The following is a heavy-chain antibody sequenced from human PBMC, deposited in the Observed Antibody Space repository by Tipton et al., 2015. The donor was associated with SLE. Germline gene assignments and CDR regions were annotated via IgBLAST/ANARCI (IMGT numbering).Heavy chain of an antibody. Sequence: TLSLTCTVSGDSISRDPSYWNWFRQPPGKGLEWIGYIHYSGSTYYTPSLKSRVTMSVDTSKSQFSLKLSSVTAADTAVYYCVREGYDSFFYYYYMDVWGKGTTVTVSS. J-gene: IGHJ6*03. D-gene: IGHD3-22*01. CDR3: VREGYDSFFYYYYMDV. CDR1: GDSISRDPSY. CDR2: IHYSGST. V-gene: IGHV4-31*03.